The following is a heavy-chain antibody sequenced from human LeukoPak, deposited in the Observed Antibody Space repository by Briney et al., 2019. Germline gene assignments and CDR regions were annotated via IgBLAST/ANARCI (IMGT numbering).Heavy chain of an antibody. CDR3: ARGDILTGCYKSYNWFDP. V-gene: IGHV4-34*01. Sequence: SETLSLTCAVYGGSFSGYYWSWIRQPPGKGLEWIGEINHSGSTNYNPSLKSRVTISVDTSKNQFSLKLSSVTAADTAVYYCARGDILTGCYKSYNWFDPWGQGTLVTVSS. D-gene: IGHD3-9*01. CDR2: INHSGST. CDR1: GGSFSGYY. J-gene: IGHJ5*02.